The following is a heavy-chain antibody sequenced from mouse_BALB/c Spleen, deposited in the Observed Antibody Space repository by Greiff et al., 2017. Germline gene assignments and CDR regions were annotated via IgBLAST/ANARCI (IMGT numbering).Heavy chain of an antibody. CDR2: ISSGSSTI. V-gene: IGHV5-17*02. J-gene: IGHJ4*01. D-gene: IGHD2-1*01. Sequence: EVQLQESGGGLVQPGGSRKLSCAASGFTFSSFGMHWVRQAPEKGLEWVAYISSGSSTIYYADTVKGRFTISRDNPKNTLFLQMTSLRSEDTAMYYCARDGNYNYAIDYWGQGTSVTVSS. CDR3: ARDGNYNYAIDY. CDR1: GFTFSSFG.